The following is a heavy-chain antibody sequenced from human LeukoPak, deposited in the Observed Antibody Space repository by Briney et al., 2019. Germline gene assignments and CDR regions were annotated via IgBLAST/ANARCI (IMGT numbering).Heavy chain of an antibody. CDR2: IHYSGST. J-gene: IGHJ5*02. CDR1: GGSISSSNYY. D-gene: IGHD5-18*01. Sequence: SETLSLTCTVSGGSISSSNYYWGWIRQPPGKGLEWIGSIHYSGSTYYNPSLESRVTISVDTSKNQFSLKLSSVTAADTAVYYCARDAGDTAMGSNWFDPWGQGTLVTVSS. CDR3: ARDAGDTAMGSNWFDP. V-gene: IGHV4-39*07.